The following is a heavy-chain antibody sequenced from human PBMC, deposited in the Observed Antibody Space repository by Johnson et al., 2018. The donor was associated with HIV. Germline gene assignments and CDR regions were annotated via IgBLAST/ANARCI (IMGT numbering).Heavy chain of an antibody. J-gene: IGHJ3*02. CDR2: ISYDGSNK. V-gene: IGHV3-30*04. CDR1: AFAFSSYV. D-gene: IGHD3-3*01. Sequence: MQLVESGGGVVQPGRSLRLSCAASAFAFSSYVMHWVRQAPGKGLEWVAVISYDGSNKYYADFVKGRFTISRDNSKNTLYLQMNSLRAEDTAVYYCARGGVIHDAFDIWGQGTMVTLSS. CDR3: ARGGVIHDAFDI.